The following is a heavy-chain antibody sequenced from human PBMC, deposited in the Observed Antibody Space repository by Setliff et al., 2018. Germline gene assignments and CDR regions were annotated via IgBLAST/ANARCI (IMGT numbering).Heavy chain of an antibody. CDR2: IYVTEST. CDR1: GDSISNYY. D-gene: IGHD3-10*01. Sequence: LSLTCTVSGDSISNYYWNWIRQPAGKGLEWIGRIYVTESTKYNPSLKCRVTLSIDTSKNQFSLKLSSVTAADAALYYCAASRAYTGAVEEWFLPKTFDFWGQGSPVTVSS. CDR3: AASRAYTGAVEEWFLPKTFDF. V-gene: IGHV4-4*07. J-gene: IGHJ4*02.